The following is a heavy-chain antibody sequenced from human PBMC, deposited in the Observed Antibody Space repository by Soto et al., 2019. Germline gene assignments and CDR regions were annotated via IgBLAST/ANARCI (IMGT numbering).Heavy chain of an antibody. Sequence: GGPMRLSCGASGFSFGMNWVRQATGKGLEWVSYISSSSRTIYYADSVKGRFTIYRDNAKNSMYLQMNGLRAEDAAVYYCTTVNTSPRATYYYYMDVWGKGTSVTVSS. CDR1: GFSFG. V-gene: IGHV3-48*04. J-gene: IGHJ6*03. CDR2: ISSSSRTI. CDR3: TTVNTSPRATYYYYMDV.